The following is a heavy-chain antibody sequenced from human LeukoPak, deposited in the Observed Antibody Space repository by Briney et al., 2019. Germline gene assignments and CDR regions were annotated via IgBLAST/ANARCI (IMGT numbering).Heavy chain of an antibody. CDR2: IIPSLGTT. CDR1: ADTFSSYA. Sequence: ASVKVSCKASADTFSSYAISWLRQAPGQGLEWMGGIIPSLGTTNYAQKFQGRVTITADESTSTLYMELRSLRSEDTAIYYCARDDYYDSSAYRENPFDVWGQGTMVTVSS. V-gene: IGHV1-69*13. J-gene: IGHJ3*01. CDR3: ARDDYYDSSAYRENPFDV. D-gene: IGHD3-22*01.